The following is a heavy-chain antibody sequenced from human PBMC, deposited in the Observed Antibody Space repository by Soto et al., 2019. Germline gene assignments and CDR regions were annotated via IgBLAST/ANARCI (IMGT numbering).Heavy chain of an antibody. D-gene: IGHD5-18*01. CDR3: AKDIDGGGYSSDY. Sequence: QVQLVESGGGVVQPGRSLRLSCAASGFTFSSYGMHWVRQAPGKGLEWVAVISYDGSNKYYADSVKGRFTISRENSKNTLYLQMSSLRAEDTAVYYCAKDIDGGGYSSDYWGQGTLVTVSS. V-gene: IGHV3-30*18. CDR2: ISYDGSNK. CDR1: GFTFSSYG. J-gene: IGHJ4*02.